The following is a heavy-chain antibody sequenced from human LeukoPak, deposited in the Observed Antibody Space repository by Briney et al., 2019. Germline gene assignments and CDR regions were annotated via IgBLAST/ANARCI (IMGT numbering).Heavy chain of an antibody. CDR2: INHSGVG. D-gene: IGHD3-10*01. J-gene: IGHJ4*02. CDR1: GGSFSGYQ. V-gene: IGHV4-34*01. Sequence: SETLSLTCAVYGGSFSGYQWSWVRQPPGKGLEWIGEINHSGVGDYNPSLKSRVTISLDTSKNQFSLRLRSVTAADTAMYYCARILRYYGSGSYGYWGQGTQVTVSS. CDR3: ARILRYYGSGSYGY.